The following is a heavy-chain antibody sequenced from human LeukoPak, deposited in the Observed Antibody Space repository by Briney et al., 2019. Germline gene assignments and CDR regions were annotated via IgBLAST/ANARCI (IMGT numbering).Heavy chain of an antibody. J-gene: IGHJ4*02. D-gene: IGHD2-15*01. V-gene: IGHV3-23*01. Sequence: GGSLRLSCAASGFTFSSYGMSWVRQAPGKGLEWVSAISGSGGSTYYADSVKGRFTISRDNSKNTLYLQMNSLRAKDTAVYYCAKGVLDCSGGSCYMYYFDYWGQGTLVTVSS. CDR2: ISGSGGST. CDR3: AKGVLDCSGGSCYMYYFDY. CDR1: GFTFSSYG.